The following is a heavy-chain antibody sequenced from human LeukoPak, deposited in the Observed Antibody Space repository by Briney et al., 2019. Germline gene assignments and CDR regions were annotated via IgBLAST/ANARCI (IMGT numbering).Heavy chain of an antibody. J-gene: IGHJ2*01. CDR1: RFTLSNYW. Sequence: GGSLRLSCAASRFTLSNYWMSWVRQAPGKGLEWVANIKQDGSETYYVDSVKGRFTISRDNAKNSLSLQMNSLRAEDTAVYYCARRRIQLWPGGWYFDLWGRGTLVTVSS. V-gene: IGHV3-7*01. CDR2: IKQDGSET. D-gene: IGHD5-18*01. CDR3: ARRRIQLWPGGWYFDL.